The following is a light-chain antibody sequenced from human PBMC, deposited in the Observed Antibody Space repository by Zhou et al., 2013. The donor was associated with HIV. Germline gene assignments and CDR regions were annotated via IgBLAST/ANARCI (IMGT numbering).Light chain of an antibody. V-gene: IGKV3-20*01. J-gene: IGKJ4*01. CDR3: QQYGSSLT. CDR2: GAS. Sequence: EIVLTQSPDTLSVSLGKRATLSCRASQSISVYLAWYQQKPGQAPRLLIYGASTRAPGVPARFSGSGSGTEFTLSISRLEPEDFAVYYCQQYGSSLTFGGGTKVEIK. CDR1: QSISVY.